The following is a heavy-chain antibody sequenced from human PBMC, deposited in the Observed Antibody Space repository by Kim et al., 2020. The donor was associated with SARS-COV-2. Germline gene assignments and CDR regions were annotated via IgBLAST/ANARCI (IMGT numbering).Heavy chain of an antibody. D-gene: IGHD3-22*01. J-gene: IGHJ5*02. CDR2: IRNKADGGAT. Sequence: GGSLRLSCAVSGFTVGNAWMSWVRQAPGRGLEWVGRIRNKADGGATEFAAPVKGRFTISRDDSKDTLYLQMNSLKSEDTAIYYCVTYYFDSGRFCGFSGSWGQGTQVTVSS. CDR1: GFTVGNAW. CDR3: VTYYFDSGRFCGFSGS. V-gene: IGHV3-15*01.